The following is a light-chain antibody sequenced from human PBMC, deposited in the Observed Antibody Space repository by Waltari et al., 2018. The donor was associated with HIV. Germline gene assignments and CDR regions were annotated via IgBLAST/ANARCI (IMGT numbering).Light chain of an antibody. V-gene: IGLV2-23*01. CDR2: EAT. Sequence: QSALSQPASVSGSPGQSITISCTGGSGDVGTYNLVSWYQRLPGSAPKLIIYEATKRPPGVSNRFSGSKSGGTASLTISGLQADDEGHYYCCSYAGTVVFGGGTELTVL. J-gene: IGLJ2*01. CDR3: CSYAGTVV. CDR1: SGDVGTYNL.